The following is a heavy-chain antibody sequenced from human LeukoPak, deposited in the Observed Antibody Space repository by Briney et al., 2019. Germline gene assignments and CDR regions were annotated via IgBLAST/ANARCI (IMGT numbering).Heavy chain of an antibody. V-gene: IGHV4-34*01. CDR2: INHSGST. Sequence: SETLSLTCAVYGGSFSGYYWSWIRQPPGKGLEWIGEINHSGSTNYNPSLKSRVTISVDTSKNQFSLKLSSVTAADTAVYYCATRGTTVTPLRYWGQGTLVTVSS. J-gene: IGHJ4*02. CDR1: GGSFSGYY. CDR3: ATRGTTVTPLRY. D-gene: IGHD4-17*01.